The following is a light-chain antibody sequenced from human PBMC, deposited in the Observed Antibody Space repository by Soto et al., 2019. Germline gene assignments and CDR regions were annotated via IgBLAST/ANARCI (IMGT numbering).Light chain of an antibody. CDR1: QSVGSG. J-gene: IGKJ4*01. V-gene: IGKV3-15*01. CDR3: QQYVSIPLT. Sequence: EIVMTQSPATLSVSPGERATLSCRASQSVGSGLSWYQQKPDQAPRLLIYGASTRATGIPARFSGSGSGTEFTLTISRLEPEDSAVYYCQQYVSIPLTFGGGTKVDIK. CDR2: GAS.